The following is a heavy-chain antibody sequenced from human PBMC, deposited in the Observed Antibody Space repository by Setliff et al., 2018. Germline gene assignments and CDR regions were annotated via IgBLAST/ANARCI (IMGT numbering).Heavy chain of an antibody. CDR1: GFTFSAYA. CDR2: ISYDGINK. J-gene: IGHJ4*02. V-gene: IGHV3-30*01. CDR3: ARDGVPPLNYNFWSGNFEF. D-gene: IGHD3-3*01. Sequence: GGSLRLSCAASGFTFSAYAMSWVRQAPGKGLEWVAVISYDGINKYYADSVKGRFTISRDNSKNTLYLQMNSLRVEDTAVYYCARDGVPPLNYNFWSGNFEFWGQGTLVTVSS.